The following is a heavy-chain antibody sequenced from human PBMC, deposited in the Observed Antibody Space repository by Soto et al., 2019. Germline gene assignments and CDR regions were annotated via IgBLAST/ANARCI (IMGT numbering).Heavy chain of an antibody. CDR3: ARGGWVGGYCSSTSCYYYFDY. CDR2: INHSGST. D-gene: IGHD2-2*01. Sequence: SETLSLTCAVYGGSFSGYYWSWIRQPPGKGLEWIGEINHSGSTYYNPSLKSRVTISVDTSKNQFSLKLSSVTAADTAVYYCARGGWVGGYCSSTSCYYYFDYWGQGTLVTVSS. J-gene: IGHJ4*02. V-gene: IGHV4-34*01. CDR1: GGSFSGYY.